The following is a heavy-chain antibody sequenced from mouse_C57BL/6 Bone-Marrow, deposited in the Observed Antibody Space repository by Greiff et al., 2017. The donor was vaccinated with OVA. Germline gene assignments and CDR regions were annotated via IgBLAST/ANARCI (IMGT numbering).Heavy chain of an antibody. V-gene: IGHV1-80*01. CDR3: ARCGSSGPAWFGY. CDR1: GYAFSSYW. J-gene: IGHJ3*01. Sequence: VQLQQSGAELVKPGASVKISCKASGYAFSSYWMNWVKQRPGKGLEWIGQIYPGDGDTNYNGKFKGKATLTADKSSSTAYMQLSSLTSEDSAVYCCARCGSSGPAWFGYWGQGTMVTVSA. D-gene: IGHD3-2*02. CDR2: IYPGDGDT.